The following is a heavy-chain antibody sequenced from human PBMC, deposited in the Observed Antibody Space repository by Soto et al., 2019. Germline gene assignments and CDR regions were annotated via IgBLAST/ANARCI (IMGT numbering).Heavy chain of an antibody. D-gene: IGHD3-22*01. CDR3: ARGLGGGYHDAFDI. CDR1: GGSISSGGYY. V-gene: IGHV4-31*03. Sequence: SETLSLTCTVSGGSISSGGYYWSWIRQHPGKGLEWIGYIYYSGSTYYNPSLKSRVTISVDTSKNQFSLKLSSVTAADTAVYYCARGLGGGYHDAFDIWGQGTMVTVSS. J-gene: IGHJ3*02. CDR2: IYYSGST.